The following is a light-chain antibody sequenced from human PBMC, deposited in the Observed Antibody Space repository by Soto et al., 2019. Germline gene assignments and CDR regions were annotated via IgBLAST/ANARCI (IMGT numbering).Light chain of an antibody. CDR2: DVN. J-gene: IGLJ2*01. CDR3: CSYAGSYTSYVL. CDR1: TSDVGGYNY. V-gene: IGLV2-11*01. Sequence: QSVLTQPRSVSGSPGQSVTISCTGTTSDVGGYNYVSWYQQHPGKAPKLMIYDVNKRPSGVPDRFSGSKSGNTASLTISGLQAEDEADYHCCSYAGSYTSYVLFGGGTKLTVL.